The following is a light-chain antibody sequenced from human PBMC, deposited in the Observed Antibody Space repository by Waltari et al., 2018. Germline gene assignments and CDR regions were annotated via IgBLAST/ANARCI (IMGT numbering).Light chain of an antibody. CDR3: QQLNFYPLT. Sequence: DLQLTQSPSFLSASVGDRVTITCRASQDLNTYFAWYQLRPGNVPKLLIFLASELQSGVPSRFSCSGSGTEFTLTISGLQPDDFATEYCQQLNFYPLTFGGGTRVESK. CDR2: LAS. J-gene: IGKJ4*01. CDR1: QDLNTY. V-gene: IGKV1-9*01.